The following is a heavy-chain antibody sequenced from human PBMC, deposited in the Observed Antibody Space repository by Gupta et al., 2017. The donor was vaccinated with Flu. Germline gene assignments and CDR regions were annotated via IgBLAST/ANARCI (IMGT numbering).Heavy chain of an antibody. J-gene: IGHJ3*01. V-gene: IGHV1-3*01. CDR3: ARPADSSGYDAFDV. D-gene: IGHD3-22*01. CDR2: INADNAKT. Sequence: QVQFVQSGAEVKQPGASVRVSCKASGYTFTTHTIHWVRQAPGQRLEWRGWINADNAKTKYSQNFQGRVTITRDTSASTAYMELSSLRSEDTAVYYCARPADSSGYDAFDVWGQGTLVTVSS. CDR1: GYTFTTHT.